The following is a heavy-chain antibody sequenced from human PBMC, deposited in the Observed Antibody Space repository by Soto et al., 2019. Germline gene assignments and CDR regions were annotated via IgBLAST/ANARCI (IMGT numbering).Heavy chain of an antibody. CDR2: VYHSGRT. CDR3: ARGVNYYDSSGFYPRDY. CDR1: GYSITTGYY. J-gene: IGHJ4*02. Sequence: KTSETLSLTCAVSGYSITTGYYWGWVRRPPGKGLEWIGSVYHSGRTSYNPSLESRVTISVDTSKNQFSLRLSSVTAADTAVYYCARGVNYYDSSGFYPRDYWGQGILVTVYS. D-gene: IGHD3-22*01. V-gene: IGHV4-38-2*01.